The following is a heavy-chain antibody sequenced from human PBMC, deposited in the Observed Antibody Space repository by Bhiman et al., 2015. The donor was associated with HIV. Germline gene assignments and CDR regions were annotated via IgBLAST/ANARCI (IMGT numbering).Heavy chain of an antibody. Sequence: EVQLVESGGGLVKPGGSLRLSCTASGFSFSTYTMNWVRQAPGKGLEWVSSISSSGSKIYYADSVKGRFTISRDNTKNSLYLQMNNLRVEDTATYYCARDRPTLSYYDSSSYSPFDYWGQGTLVTVSS. J-gene: IGHJ4*02. D-gene: IGHD3-22*01. CDR1: GFSFSTYT. CDR2: ISSSGSKI. CDR3: ARDRPTLSYYDSSSYSPFDY. V-gene: IGHV3-21*01.